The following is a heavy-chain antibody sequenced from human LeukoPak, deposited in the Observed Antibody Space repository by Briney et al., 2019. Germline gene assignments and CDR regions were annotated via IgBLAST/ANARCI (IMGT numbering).Heavy chain of an antibody. J-gene: IGHJ4*02. D-gene: IGHD6-13*01. CDR2: IKHDGSEK. CDR3: ARNAYSSSWYATPFDY. CDR1: GFTFSSYW. V-gene: IGHV3-7*04. Sequence: GGSLRLSCAASGFTFSSYWMSWVRQAPGKGLEWVANIKHDGSEKYYVDSVKGRFTISRDNAKNSLYLQMNSLRAEDTAVYYCARNAYSSSWYATPFDYWGLGTLVTVSS.